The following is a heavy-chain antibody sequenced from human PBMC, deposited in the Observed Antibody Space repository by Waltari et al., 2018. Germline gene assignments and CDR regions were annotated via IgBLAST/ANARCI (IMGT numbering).Heavy chain of an antibody. CDR3: ARLLVGTTFDYFDY. CDR2: ISYSGST. J-gene: IGHJ4*02. D-gene: IGHD1-26*01. Sequence: QVQLQESGPGLLKPSETLSLTCTVSGSSISHDYWSWIWQPPGKGREWIGSISYSGSTNCNPSLKSRVTISVDTSKNQFSLKLSSVTAADTAAYYCARLLVGTTFDYFDYWGQGTLVTVSS. CDR1: GSSISHDY. V-gene: IGHV4-59*08.